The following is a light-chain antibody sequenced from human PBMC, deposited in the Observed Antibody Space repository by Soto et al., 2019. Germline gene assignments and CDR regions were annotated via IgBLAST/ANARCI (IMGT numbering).Light chain of an antibody. V-gene: IGKV3-20*01. CDR2: GAS. CDR1: QSVSSSF. Sequence: EIVLTQSPGTLSLSPGERATLSCRASQSVSSSFLAWYQQKPGQAPWLLIYGASSRATGIPDRFNGSGSGTDFTLTISRLEPEDFAVYYCQQYGSSPRTFGQGTKVEIK. CDR3: QQYGSSPRT. J-gene: IGKJ1*01.